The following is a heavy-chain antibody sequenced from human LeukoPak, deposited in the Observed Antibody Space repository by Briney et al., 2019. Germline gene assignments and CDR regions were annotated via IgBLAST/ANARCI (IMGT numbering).Heavy chain of an antibody. CDR3: ARELGVGVIGDAFDI. Sequence: GGSLRLSCAASGFTFNTYWMHWVRQAPGQGLAWVSRVNTDGSSTTYAESVKGRFTISKDNAKNTLYLQMNGLRAEDTAVYYCARELGVGVIGDAFDIWGQGTVVTVSS. CDR1: GFTFNTYW. D-gene: IGHD3-22*01. V-gene: IGHV3-74*01. CDR2: VNTDGSST. J-gene: IGHJ3*02.